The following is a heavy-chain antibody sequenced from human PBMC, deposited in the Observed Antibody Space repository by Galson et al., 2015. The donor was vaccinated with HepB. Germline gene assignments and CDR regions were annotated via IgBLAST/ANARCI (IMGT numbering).Heavy chain of an antibody. CDR2: TYYRSKWYN. Sequence: CAISGDSVSSNSAAWNWIRQSPSRGLEWLGRTYYRSKWYNDYAVSVKSRITINPDTSKNQFSLQLNSVTPEDTAVYYCARGWYYNYYDSSGYAFDIWGQGTMVTVSS. CDR1: GDSVSSNSAA. D-gene: IGHD3-22*01. CDR3: ARGWYYNYYDSSGYAFDI. V-gene: IGHV6-1*01. J-gene: IGHJ3*02.